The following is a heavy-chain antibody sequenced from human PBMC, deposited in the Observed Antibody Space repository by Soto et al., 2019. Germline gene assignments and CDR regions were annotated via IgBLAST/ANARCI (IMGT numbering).Heavy chain of an antibody. CDR3: AREENRGGFDY. D-gene: IGHD3-16*01. J-gene: IGHJ4*02. V-gene: IGHV3-33*01. Sequence: QVQLVESVGGVVQSGRSLRLSCAASGFTFSRYGFHWVRQAPGKGLEWVALIWSDGSNKYYTESVKGRFTISRDDSKNTLYLEMDSLRAEDTAVYYCAREENRGGFDYWGQGTLVTVSS. CDR2: IWSDGSNK. CDR1: GFTFSRYG.